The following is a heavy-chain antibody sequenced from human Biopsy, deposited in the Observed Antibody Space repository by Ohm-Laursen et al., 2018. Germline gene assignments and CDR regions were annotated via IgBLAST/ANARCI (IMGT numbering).Heavy chain of an antibody. CDR2: IYYTGST. Sequence: SDTLSLTCAVSRDSISHYYWTWIRQSPGEGLEWIGYIYYTGSTNYNPSVKSRVTISVDTSKNQFSQKLNSVTAADTAVYFCARDSRGGHLNTTLITGKNLDSWGQGILVTVSS. V-gene: IGHV4-59*01. D-gene: IGHD3-16*01. J-gene: IGHJ4*02. CDR3: ARDSRGGHLNTTLITGKNLDS. CDR1: RDSISHYY.